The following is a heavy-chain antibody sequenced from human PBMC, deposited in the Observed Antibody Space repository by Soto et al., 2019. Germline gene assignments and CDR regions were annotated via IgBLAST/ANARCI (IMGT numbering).Heavy chain of an antibody. CDR2: INAGNGNT. CDR3: ARATHYYDILTGYSMAEGIDY. CDR1: GYTFTSYA. V-gene: IGHV1-3*01. D-gene: IGHD3-9*01. Sequence: GASVKVSCKASGYTFTSYAMHWVRQAPGQRLEWMGWINAGNGNTKYSQKFQGRVTITRDTSASTAYMELSSLRSEDTAVYYCARATHYYDILTGYSMAEGIDYWGQGSLVTFSS. J-gene: IGHJ4*02.